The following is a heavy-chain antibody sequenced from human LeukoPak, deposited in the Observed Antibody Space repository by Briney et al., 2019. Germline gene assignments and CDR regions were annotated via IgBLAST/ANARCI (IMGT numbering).Heavy chain of an antibody. CDR2: VYYTGTA. D-gene: IGHD2-2*02. Sequence: SETLSLTCTVSGGSINDGGYYWGWIRQHPGKGLEWIAYVYYTGTAYYNPSLKSRVSISVDTSKNQFSLKLSSVTAADTAVYYCARIQLGYCSSTSCYNLPGVRFDPWGQGTLVTVSS. J-gene: IGHJ5*02. V-gene: IGHV4-31*03. CDR1: GGSINDGGYY. CDR3: ARIQLGYCSSTSCYNLPGVRFDP.